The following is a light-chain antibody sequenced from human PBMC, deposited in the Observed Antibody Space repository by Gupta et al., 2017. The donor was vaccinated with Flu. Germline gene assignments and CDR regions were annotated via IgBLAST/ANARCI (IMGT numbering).Light chain of an antibody. CDR2: GAT. CDR1: QSVGTT. V-gene: IGKV3-15*01. J-gene: IGKJ1*01. CDR3: QQYNDWPRT. Sequence: EIVMTQSPATLSVSLGERTTLSCRASQSVGTTLAWYQQKRGQPPRLLIYGATTRGTGIPPRFSGSGSGTDFTLTSSSLQSEDFAVYCCQQYNDWPRTFGQGTKVEIK.